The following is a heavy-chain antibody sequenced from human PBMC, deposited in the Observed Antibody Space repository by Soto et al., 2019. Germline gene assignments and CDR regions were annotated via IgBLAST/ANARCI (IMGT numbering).Heavy chain of an antibody. J-gene: IGHJ5*02. CDR1: GYTFTSYG. Sequence: ASVKVSCKASGYTFTSYGISLVRQAPGQGLEWMGWISAYNGNTNYAQKLQGRVTMTTDTSTSTAYMELRSLRSDDTAVYYCARSRGLNKPYGNWFDPWGQGTLVTVSS. V-gene: IGHV1-18*01. D-gene: IGHD4-17*01. CDR3: ARSRGLNKPYGNWFDP. CDR2: ISAYNGNT.